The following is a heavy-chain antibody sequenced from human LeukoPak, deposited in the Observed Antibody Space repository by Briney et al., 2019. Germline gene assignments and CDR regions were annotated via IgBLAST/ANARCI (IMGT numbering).Heavy chain of an antibody. Sequence: ASVKVSCKASGYTFTSYDINWVRQATGQGLEWMGWVNPNSGNTGYAQKFQGRVTMTRNTSISTAYMELSSLRSEDTAVYYCARGLWFGELIPVDYWGQGTLVTVSS. D-gene: IGHD3-10*01. J-gene: IGHJ4*02. CDR2: VNPNSGNT. CDR1: GYTFTSYD. CDR3: ARGLWFGELIPVDY. V-gene: IGHV1-8*01.